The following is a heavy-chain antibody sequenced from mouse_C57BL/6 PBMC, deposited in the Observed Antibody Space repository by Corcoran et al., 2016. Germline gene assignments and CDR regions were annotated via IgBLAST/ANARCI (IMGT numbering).Heavy chain of an antibody. J-gene: IGHJ2*01. V-gene: IGHV9-3*01. CDR2: INTYSGVP. CDR3: ARSVYDYDPLDY. D-gene: IGHD2-4*01. Sequence: QIQLVQSGPELKKPGETVKISCKASGYTFTTYGMSWVKQAPGKGLKWMGRINTYSGVPTYADDFKGRFAFSLETSASTAYLQINNLKNEDTATYFCARSVYDYDPLDYWGQGTTLTVSS. CDR1: GYTFTTYG.